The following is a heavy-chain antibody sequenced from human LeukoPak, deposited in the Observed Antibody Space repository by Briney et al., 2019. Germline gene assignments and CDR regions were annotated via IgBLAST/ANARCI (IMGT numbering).Heavy chain of an antibody. Sequence: SETLSLTCTVSGGSISSYYWSWIRQPPGKGLEWIGYIYYSGSTNYNPSLKSRVTISVDTSKNQFSLKLSSVTAADTAVYYCARARTVVTYWYFDLWGRGTLVTVSS. V-gene: IGHV4-59*01. CDR2: IYYSGST. CDR1: GGSISSYY. D-gene: IGHD4-23*01. J-gene: IGHJ2*01. CDR3: ARARTVVTYWYFDL.